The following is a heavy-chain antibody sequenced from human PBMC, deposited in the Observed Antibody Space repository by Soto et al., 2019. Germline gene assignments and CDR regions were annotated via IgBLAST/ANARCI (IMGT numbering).Heavy chain of an antibody. CDR1: GGSISSGGYY. D-gene: IGHD3-22*01. CDR3: ARSDYYDSSGYYRLFDY. V-gene: IGHV4-31*03. J-gene: IGHJ4*02. Sequence: TSETLSLTCTVSGGSISSGGYYWSWIRQHPGKGLEWIGYIYYSGSTYYNPSLKSRVTISVDTSKNQFSLKLSSVTAADTAVYYCARSDYYDSSGYYRLFDYWGQGTLVTVSS. CDR2: IYYSGST.